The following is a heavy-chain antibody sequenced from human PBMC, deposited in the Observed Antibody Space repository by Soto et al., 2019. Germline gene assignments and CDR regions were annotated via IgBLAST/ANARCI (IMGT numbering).Heavy chain of an antibody. Sequence: EVQLLESGGGLVQPGGSLRLSCAASGFTFASYAMSWVRQAPGKGLEWVSTISGSGDNTFYADSVRGRFTISRDNSKITLDRQMNSLRAEDTAVDYCAKGRGYCSGGSGYSDYWGQGTLVTVAS. D-gene: IGHD2-15*01. CDR3: AKGRGYCSGGSGYSDY. J-gene: IGHJ4*02. CDR2: ISGSGDNT. CDR1: GFTFASYA. V-gene: IGHV3-23*01.